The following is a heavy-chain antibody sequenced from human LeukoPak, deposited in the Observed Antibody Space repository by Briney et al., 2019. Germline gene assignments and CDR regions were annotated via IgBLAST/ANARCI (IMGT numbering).Heavy chain of an antibody. V-gene: IGHV4-61*02. CDR2: IYTSGST. CDR1: GGSVSSGSYY. J-gene: IGHJ4*02. D-gene: IGHD2-2*02. CDR3: ARFRRQPLLYVDY. Sequence: SETLSLTCTVSGGSVSSGSYYWSWIRQPAGKGLEWIGRIYTSGSTNYNPSLKSRVTISVDTSKNQFSLKLSSVTAADTAVYYCARFRRQPLLYVDYWGQGTLVTVSS.